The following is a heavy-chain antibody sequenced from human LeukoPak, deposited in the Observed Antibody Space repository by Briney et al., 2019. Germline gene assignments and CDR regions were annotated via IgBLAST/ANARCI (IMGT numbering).Heavy chain of an antibody. D-gene: IGHD1-26*01. V-gene: IGHV3-33*01. J-gene: IGHJ4*02. CDR3: ARYSGSYPYYFDY. CDR2: IWYDGSNK. CDR1: GFTFSSYG. Sequence: GGSLRLSCAASGFTFSSYGMHWVRQAPGKGLEWVAVIWYDGSNKYYADSVKGRFTISRDNSKNTLYLQMNSLGAEDTAVYYCARYSGSYPYYFDYWGQGTLVTVSS.